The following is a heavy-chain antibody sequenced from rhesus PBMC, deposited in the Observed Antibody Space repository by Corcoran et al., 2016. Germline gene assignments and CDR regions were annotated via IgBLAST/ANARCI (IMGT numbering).Heavy chain of an antibody. Sequence: QVQLQESGPGLVKPSETLSLTCAVSGGSISGGYGWSWIRQPPGKGLEWIGHFFGSIGSTYYNPSLKSRVTISRDTSKNQFSLKLSSVTAADTAVYYCARQICWTGLDYWGQGVLVTVSS. CDR3: ARQICWTGLDY. V-gene: IGHV4S7*01. CDR2: FFGSIGST. D-gene: IGHD3-3*01. CDR1: GGSISGGYG. J-gene: IGHJ4*01.